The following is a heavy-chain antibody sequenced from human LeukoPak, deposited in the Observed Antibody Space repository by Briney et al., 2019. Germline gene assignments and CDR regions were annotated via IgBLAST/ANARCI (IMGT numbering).Heavy chain of an antibody. D-gene: IGHD2-15*01. J-gene: IGHJ6*03. Sequence: SETLSLTCTVSGGSISSSSYYWGWIRQPPGKGLEWIGSIYYRGSTYYNPSLESRVTISVDTSKNQFSLKLSSVTAADTAVYYCARGYCSGGSCYSYYYYNYMDVWGKGTTVTVSS. CDR2: IYYRGST. CDR1: GGSISSSSYY. V-gene: IGHV4-39*07. CDR3: ARGYCSGGSCYSYYYYNYMDV.